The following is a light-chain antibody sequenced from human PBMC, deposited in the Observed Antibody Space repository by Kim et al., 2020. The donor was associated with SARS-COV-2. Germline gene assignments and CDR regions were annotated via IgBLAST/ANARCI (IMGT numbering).Light chain of an antibody. CDR1: KLGDKY. CDR2: QDS. J-gene: IGLJ2*01. Sequence: SSELTQPPSVSVSPGQTASITCSGDKLGDKYACWYQQKPGQSPVLVIYQDSKRPSGIPERFSGSNSGNTATLTISGTQAMDEADYYCQAWDSSTSHVVFG. CDR3: QAWDSSTSHVV. V-gene: IGLV3-1*01.